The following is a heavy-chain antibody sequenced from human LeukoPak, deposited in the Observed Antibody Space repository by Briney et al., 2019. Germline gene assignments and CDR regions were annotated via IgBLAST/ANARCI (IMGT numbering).Heavy chain of an antibody. D-gene: IGHD3-22*01. V-gene: IGHV3-30*02. Sequence: GGSLRLSCAASGFTFSSYGMTWVRQAPGKGLEGVAVIRYDGSNKYYADSVKGRFTISRDNSKNTLYLQMNSLRAEDTAVYYCAKSLYYYDSSGYNDYWGQGTLVTVSS. J-gene: IGHJ4*02. CDR3: AKSLYYYDSSGYNDY. CDR2: IRYDGSNK. CDR1: GFTFSSYG.